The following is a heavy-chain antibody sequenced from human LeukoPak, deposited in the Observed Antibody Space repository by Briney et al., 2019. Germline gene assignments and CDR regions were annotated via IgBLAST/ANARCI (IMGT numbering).Heavy chain of an antibody. CDR2: IKKDGSEK. J-gene: IGHJ5*02. D-gene: IGHD6-19*01. CDR3: ARDGAKGGWCWFDP. CDR1: GFTFSSYW. Sequence: GGSLRLSCAASGFTFSSYWMSWVRQAPGKGLEWVANIKKDGSEKYYVDSVKGRFTISRDNAKNSLYLQMNSLRAEDTAVYYCARDGAKGGWCWFDPWGQGTLVTVSS. V-gene: IGHV3-7*01.